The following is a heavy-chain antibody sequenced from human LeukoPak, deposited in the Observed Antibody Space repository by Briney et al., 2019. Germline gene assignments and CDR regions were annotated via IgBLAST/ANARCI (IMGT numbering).Heavy chain of an antibody. CDR3: VRTYSSGWYGPVDY. CDR1: GFAFSGYA. Sequence: GSLRLSCSASGFAFSGYAMHWVRQAPGRGLESVSGISSNGDSTYYADSVKGRFTISRDNSKNTLYLQMSSLRAEDTAVYYCVRTYSSGWYGPVDYWGQGTLVTVSS. J-gene: IGHJ4*02. V-gene: IGHV3-64D*06. D-gene: IGHD6-19*01. CDR2: ISSNGDST.